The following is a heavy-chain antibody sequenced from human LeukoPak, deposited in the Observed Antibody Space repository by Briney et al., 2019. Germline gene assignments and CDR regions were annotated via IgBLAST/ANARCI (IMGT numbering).Heavy chain of an antibody. CDR3: AKDLWFGGSAFDS. J-gene: IGHJ4*01. Sequence: GGSLRLSCAASGFTFKNSAMSWVRQAPGRGLEWVSPISGSRDNSYYAGSVKGRFTISRDFSQNTLYLEMYSLTADDTALYCCAKDLWFGGSAFDSCGQGTLVTVSS. D-gene: IGHD3-10*01. V-gene: IGHV3-23*01. CDR2: ISGSRDNS. CDR1: GFTFKNSA.